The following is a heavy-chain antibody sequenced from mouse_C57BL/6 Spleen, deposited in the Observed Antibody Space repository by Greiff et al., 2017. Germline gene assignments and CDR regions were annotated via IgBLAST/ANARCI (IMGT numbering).Heavy chain of an antibody. CDR1: GFTFSDYY. Sequence: EVQLVESEGGLVQPGSSMKLSCTASGFTFSDYYMAWVRQVPEKGLEWVANINYDGSSTYYLDSLKSRFIISRDNAKNTLYLQMSSLKSEDTATYYFARDHGNDAMDYWGQGTSVTVSS. V-gene: IGHV5-16*01. D-gene: IGHD1-1*01. J-gene: IGHJ4*01. CDR2: INYDGSST. CDR3: ARDHGNDAMDY.